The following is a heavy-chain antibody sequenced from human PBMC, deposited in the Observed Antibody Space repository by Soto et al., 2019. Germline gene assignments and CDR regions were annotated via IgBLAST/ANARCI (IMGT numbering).Heavy chain of an antibody. CDR1: GDSISRGDYY. Sequence: QVQLQESGPGLVQPSQTLSLTCTVSGDSISRGDYYWSWVRQSPGKGLGWIGCIYCSGTTYYKPDLETRLTMPVDTSKNHFSLRLSSVTAADTAMYFCASDFKRYSSSPGALEYWCQGTLVTVSS. CDR2: IYCSGTT. V-gene: IGHV4-30-4*01. J-gene: IGHJ4*02. D-gene: IGHD6-6*01. CDR3: ASDFKRYSSSPGALEY.